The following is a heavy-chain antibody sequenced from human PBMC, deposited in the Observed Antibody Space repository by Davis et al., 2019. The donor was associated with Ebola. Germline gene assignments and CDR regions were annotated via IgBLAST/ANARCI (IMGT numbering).Heavy chain of an antibody. CDR3: VRDLRGWGDFDY. D-gene: IGHD3-10*01. V-gene: IGHV1-18*01. CDR1: GYTFTNYG. J-gene: IGHJ4*02. CDR2: ISAYNGNT. Sequence: AASVKVSCKASGYTFTNYGINWVRQAPGQGLEWMGWISAYNGNTNYAQKLQGRVTMTRDTSTNTLYMELSSLTSGDTAVYYCVRDLRGWGDFDYWGQGTLVTVSS.